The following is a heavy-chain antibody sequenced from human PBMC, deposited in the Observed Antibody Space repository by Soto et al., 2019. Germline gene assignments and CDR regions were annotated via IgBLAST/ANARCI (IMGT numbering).Heavy chain of an antibody. CDR3: ARGTVTPGLDY. Sequence: GGSLRLSFAASGFTFSDYWVNWLRQAPGKGLEWMANIKEDGSEKYYVDSARGRFTISRDNAKNSLYLQMNSLRAEDTAVYYCARGTVTPGLDYWGQGTLVTVSS. V-gene: IGHV3-7*04. CDR1: GFTFSDYW. D-gene: IGHD4-17*01. CDR2: IKEDGSEK. J-gene: IGHJ4*02.